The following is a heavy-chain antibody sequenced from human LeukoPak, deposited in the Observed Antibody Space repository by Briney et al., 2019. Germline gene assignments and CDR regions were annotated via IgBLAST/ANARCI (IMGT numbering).Heavy chain of an antibody. V-gene: IGHV4-34*01. CDR1: GGSSSHNY. J-gene: IGHJ4*02. CDR3: ARGVDSAKLGY. D-gene: IGHD3-3*01. Sequence: PSETLSLTCTVYGGSSSHNYWHWIRQPPGKGLEWIGEIHPSGTTTYNPSLESRVSISVDTPNNQFSLRVTSVTAADTAIYYRARGVDSAKLGYWGRGTLVTVSS. CDR2: IHPSGTT.